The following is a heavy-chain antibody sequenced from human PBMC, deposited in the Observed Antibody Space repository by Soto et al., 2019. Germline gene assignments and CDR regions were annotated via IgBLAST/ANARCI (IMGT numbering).Heavy chain of an antibody. CDR3: ARGRTNLDNWFDT. V-gene: IGHV3-48*04. J-gene: IGHJ5*02. Sequence: GGSLRLSCVASGFTFSTYTMNWVRQAPGKGLEWVAYITYSSSIIHYADSVEGRFTISRDDAKKSLFLQMNSLTADDTAVYYCARGRTNLDNWFDTWGQGTLVTVSS. CDR1: GFTFSTYT. CDR2: ITYSSSII. D-gene: IGHD1-1*01.